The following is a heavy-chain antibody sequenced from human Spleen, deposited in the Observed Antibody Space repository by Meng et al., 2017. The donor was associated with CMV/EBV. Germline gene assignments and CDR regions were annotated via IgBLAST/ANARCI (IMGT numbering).Heavy chain of an antibody. CDR3: ARDDRLDTSSWY. D-gene: IGHD6-13*01. J-gene: IGHJ4*02. Sequence: ESLKISCSVTGGSISSSSHYWGWIRQPPGKGLEWIASIYYSGSTYYNPSLKSRVTISVDTSKNQFSLKLSSVTAADTAVYFCARDDRLDTSSWYWGQGTLVTVSS. CDR2: IYYSGST. CDR1: GGSISSSSHY. V-gene: IGHV4-39*07.